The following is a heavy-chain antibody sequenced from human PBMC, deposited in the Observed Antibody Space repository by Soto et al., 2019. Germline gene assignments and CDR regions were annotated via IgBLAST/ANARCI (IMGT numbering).Heavy chain of an antibody. CDR2: IGTAGDT. D-gene: IGHD3-10*01. CDR3: ARGRLSGYYYMDL. V-gene: IGHV3-13*01. J-gene: IGHJ6*03. Sequence: EVQLVESGGGLVQSGGSLSLSCAASGFTFSSHDMHWVRQATGKGLEWVSTIGTAGDTYYPGSAKGRFTISRENAKNSLYLQRNSLRSGDTAVYYCARGRLSGYYYMDLWGKGTTVTVSS. CDR1: GFTFSSHD.